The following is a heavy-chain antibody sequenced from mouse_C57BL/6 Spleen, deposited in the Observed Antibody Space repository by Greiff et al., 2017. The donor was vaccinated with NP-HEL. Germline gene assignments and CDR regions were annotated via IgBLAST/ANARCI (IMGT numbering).Heavy chain of an antibody. D-gene: IGHD1-1*01. J-gene: IGHJ2*01. CDR2: IYPGSGST. CDR1: GYTFTSYW. CDR3: ARRRYYPRDYFDY. Sequence: VQLQQPGAELVKPGASVKMSCKASGYTFTSYWITWVKQRPGQGLEWIGDIYPGSGSTNYNEKFKSKATLTVDTSSSTAYMQLSSLTSEDSAVYYCARRRYYPRDYFDYWGQGTTLTVSS. V-gene: IGHV1-55*01.